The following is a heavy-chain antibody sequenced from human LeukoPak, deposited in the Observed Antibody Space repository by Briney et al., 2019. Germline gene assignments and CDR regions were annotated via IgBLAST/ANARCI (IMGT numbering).Heavy chain of an antibody. V-gene: IGHV4-39*01. Sequence: SETLSLTCTVSGGSISSSSYYWGWIRQPPGKGLEWVGSIYYSGSTYYNPSLKSRVAISVDTSRNQFSLKLSSVAAADTAVYYCARRVGATEVVDYWGQGTLVTVSS. CDR2: IYYSGST. CDR1: GGSISSSSYY. J-gene: IGHJ4*02. D-gene: IGHD1-26*01. CDR3: ARRVGATEVVDY.